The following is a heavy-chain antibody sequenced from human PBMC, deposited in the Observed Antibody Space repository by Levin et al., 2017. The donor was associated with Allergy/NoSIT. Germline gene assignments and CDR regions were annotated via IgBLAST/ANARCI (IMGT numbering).Heavy chain of an antibody. V-gene: IGHV3-21*01. CDR1: GFMFSSHS. CDR3: ARDAEVRYCSGGSCYRCKFDT. CDR2: ISGRSSYI. D-gene: IGHD2-15*01. Sequence: ETLSLTCAASGFMFSSHSMNWVRQAPGKGLEWVSSISGRSSYIYYADSVKGRFTIPRDNAKNSLLLQMNSLRAEDTAVYYCARDAEVRYCSGGSCYRCKFDTWGQGALVTVSS. J-gene: IGHJ5*02.